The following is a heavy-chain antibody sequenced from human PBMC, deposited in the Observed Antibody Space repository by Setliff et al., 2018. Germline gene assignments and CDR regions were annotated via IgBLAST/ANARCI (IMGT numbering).Heavy chain of an antibody. D-gene: IGHD3-10*01. J-gene: IGHJ5*02. V-gene: IGHV5-51*01. CDR3: ARLAMVRGVTSNWFDP. CDR2: IYPADSDT. CDR1: GYSFSNYW. Sequence: PGESLKISCKGSGYSFSNYWIGWVRQMSGKGLEWMGIIYPADSDTRYSPSFQGQVTISADKSISTAYLQWSSLKASDTAMYYCARLAMVRGVTSNWFDPWGQGTLVTVSS.